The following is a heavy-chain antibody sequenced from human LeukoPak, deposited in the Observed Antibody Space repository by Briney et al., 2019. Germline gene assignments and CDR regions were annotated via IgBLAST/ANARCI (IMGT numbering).Heavy chain of an antibody. CDR2: ISSDGSTI. CDR3: ATRLAAAYDY. V-gene: IGHV3-48*03. Sequence: GGSLRLSCAASGLAFSSYEMNWVRQAPGKGLEWVSYISSDGSTIYYADSVKGRFTISRDNAKNSLYLQMNSLKAEDTAVYYCATRLAAAYDYWGQGTLVTVSS. CDR1: GLAFSSYE. J-gene: IGHJ4*02. D-gene: IGHD6-13*01.